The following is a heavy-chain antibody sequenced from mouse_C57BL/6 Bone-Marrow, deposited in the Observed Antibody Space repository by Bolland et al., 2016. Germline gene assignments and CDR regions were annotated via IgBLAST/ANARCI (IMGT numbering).Heavy chain of an antibody. J-gene: IGHJ4*01. CDR3: SEDSAVYYCALNPSMDY. V-gene: IGHV1-74*01. Sequence: DTSYNQKFKGKATLTADKSSSTAYMQLSSLTSEDSAVYYCALNPSMDYWGQGTS.